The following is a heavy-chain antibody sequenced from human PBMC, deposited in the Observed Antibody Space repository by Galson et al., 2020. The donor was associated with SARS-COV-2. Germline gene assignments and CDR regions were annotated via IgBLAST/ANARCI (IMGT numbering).Heavy chain of an antibody. D-gene: IGHD3-10*01. CDR1: GGSISSSPFY. CDR3: ARQVLLHFGANYGMDV. J-gene: IGHJ6*02. Sequence: SETLSLTCTVSGGSISSSPFYWGWIRQPPGKGLEWIGTISYSGSTYYNPSLKSRVTISVDTSKNQFSLKLSSVSAADTAVYYCARQVLLHFGANYGMDVWGQGATVTVSS. V-gene: IGHV4-39*01. CDR2: ISYSGST.